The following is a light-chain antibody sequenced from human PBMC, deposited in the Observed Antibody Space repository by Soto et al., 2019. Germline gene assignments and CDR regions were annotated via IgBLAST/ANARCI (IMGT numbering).Light chain of an antibody. CDR3: MQATQFPRT. J-gene: IGKJ1*01. CDR1: QSLVHADGSTY. V-gene: IGKV2-24*01. Sequence: DIVMTQSPLSSPVTLGQPASISCRSSQSLVHADGSTYLSWLQQRPGEPPRLLIYKISNRLSGVPDRFSGSGAGTYFTLKISRVEAEDVGVYYCMQATQFPRTFGKGNKVEIK. CDR2: KIS.